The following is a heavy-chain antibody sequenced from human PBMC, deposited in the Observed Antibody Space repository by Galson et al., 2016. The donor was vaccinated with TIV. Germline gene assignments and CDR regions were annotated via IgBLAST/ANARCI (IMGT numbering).Heavy chain of an antibody. D-gene: IGHD2/OR15-2a*01. CDR2: IKHGGSDK. CDR3: ARDMDKYCNTGCIYYNMDV. V-gene: IGHV3-7*01. Sequence: SLRLSCAGSGFTFSSYWMTWVRQAPGKGLEWVATIKHGGSDKYYVDSVKGRFTISRDNAKNSLYLQMNSLRAEDTAVYFCARDMDKYCNTGCIYYNMDVWGKGTAVTVSS. J-gene: IGHJ6*03. CDR1: GFTFSSYW.